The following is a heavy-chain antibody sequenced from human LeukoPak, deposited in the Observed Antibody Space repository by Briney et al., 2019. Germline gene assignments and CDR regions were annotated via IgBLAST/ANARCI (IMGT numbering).Heavy chain of an antibody. Sequence: SETLSLTCAVYGGSFSGYYWSWIRQPPGKGLEWIGEINHSGSTNYNPSLKSRVTISVDTSKNQFSLKLSSVTAADTAVYYCARGKTPYRSDYWGQGTLVTVSS. CDR2: INHSGST. CDR3: ARGKTPYRSDY. D-gene: IGHD1-26*01. V-gene: IGHV4-34*01. J-gene: IGHJ4*02. CDR1: GGSFSGYY.